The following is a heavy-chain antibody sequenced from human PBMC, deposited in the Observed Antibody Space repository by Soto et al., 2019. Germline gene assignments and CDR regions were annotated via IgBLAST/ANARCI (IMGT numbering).Heavy chain of an antibody. J-gene: IGHJ6*02. CDR1: GFTFSSYS. V-gene: IGHV3-21*01. CDR2: ISSSSSYI. CDR3: ARDLRDLNIVLMVYGGGMDV. Sequence: EVQLVESGGGLVKPGGSLRLSCAASGFTFSSYSMNWVRQAPGKGLEWVSSISSSSSYIYYADSVKGRFTISRDNATNSLYLQMNSLRAEDTAVYYCARDLRDLNIVLMVYGGGMDVWGQGTTVTVSS. D-gene: IGHD2-8*01.